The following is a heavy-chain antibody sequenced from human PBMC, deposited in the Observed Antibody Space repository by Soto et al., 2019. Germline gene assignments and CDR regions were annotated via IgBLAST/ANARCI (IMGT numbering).Heavy chain of an antibody. V-gene: IGHV4-34*01. CDR1: GGSFSGYY. J-gene: IGHJ4*02. CDR3: ARGTVWFGELRYYFDY. D-gene: IGHD3-10*01. CDR2: INHSGST. Sequence: SETLSLTCAVYGGSFSGYYWSWIRQPPGKGLEWIGEINHSGSTNYNPSLKSRVTISVDTSKNQFSLKLSSVTAADTAVYYCARGTVWFGELRYYFDYWGQETLVTVSS.